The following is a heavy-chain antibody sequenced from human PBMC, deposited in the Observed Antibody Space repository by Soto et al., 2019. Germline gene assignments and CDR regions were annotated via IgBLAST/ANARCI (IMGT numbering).Heavy chain of an antibody. CDR2: INSDGSST. Sequence: EVQLVESGGGLVQPGGSLRLSCAASGFTFSSYWMHWVRQAPGKGLVWVSRINSDGSSTSYADSVKGRFTISRDNAKNTRYLQMNRLRAEDTAVYYCARDDGPYYYDSSGYNDYWGQGTLVTVSS. D-gene: IGHD3-22*01. V-gene: IGHV3-74*01. J-gene: IGHJ4*02. CDR1: GFTFSSYW. CDR3: ARDDGPYYYDSSGYNDY.